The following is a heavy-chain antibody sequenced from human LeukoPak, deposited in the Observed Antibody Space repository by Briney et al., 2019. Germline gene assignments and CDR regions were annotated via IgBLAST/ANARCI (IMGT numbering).Heavy chain of an antibody. V-gene: IGHV3-23*01. CDR3: AKDTFDYGGKRPNRDFDY. CDR1: GFTFSSYA. CDR2: ISGSGGST. J-gene: IGHJ4*02. D-gene: IGHD4-23*01. Sequence: PGGSLRLSCAASGFTFSSYAMSWVRQAPGKGLEWVSAISGSGGSTYYADSVKGRFTISRDNSKNTLYLQMNSLRAEDTAVYYCAKDTFDYGGKRPNRDFDYWGQGTLVTVSS.